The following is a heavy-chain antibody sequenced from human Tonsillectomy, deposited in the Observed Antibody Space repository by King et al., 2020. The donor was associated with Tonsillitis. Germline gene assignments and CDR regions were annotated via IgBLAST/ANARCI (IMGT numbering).Heavy chain of an antibody. CDR3: ARGPPRIGYCTNGVCYPLYYFDY. CDR2: IGTAGDT. V-gene: IGHV3-13*04. Sequence: VQLVESGGGLVQPGGSLRLSCAASGFTFSSYDMHWVRQATGKGLEWVSAIGTAGDTYYPGSVKGRFTISRENAKNSLYLQMNSLRAGDTAVYYCARGPPRIGYCTNGVCYPLYYFDYWGQGTLVTVSS. D-gene: IGHD2-8*01. CDR1: GFTFSSYD. J-gene: IGHJ4*02.